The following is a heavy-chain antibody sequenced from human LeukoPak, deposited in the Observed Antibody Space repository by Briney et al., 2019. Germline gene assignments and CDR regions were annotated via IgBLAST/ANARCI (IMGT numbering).Heavy chain of an antibody. D-gene: IGHD1-26*01. Sequence: SGGSLRLSCAASGSTFSSYWMSWVRQAPGKGLEWVANIKQDGSEKYYVDSVKGRFTISRDNAKNSLYLQMNSLRAEDTAVYYCAREQTVGATTDYWGQGTLVTVSS. CDR3: AREQTVGATTDY. V-gene: IGHV3-7*01. CDR1: GSTFSSYW. J-gene: IGHJ4*02. CDR2: IKQDGSEK.